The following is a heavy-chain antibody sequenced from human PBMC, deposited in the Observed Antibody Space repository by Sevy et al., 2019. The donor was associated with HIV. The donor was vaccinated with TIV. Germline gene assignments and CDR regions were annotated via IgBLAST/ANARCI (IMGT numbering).Heavy chain of an antibody. J-gene: IGHJ6*02. D-gene: IGHD5-12*01. Sequence: GGSLRLSCAASGFSFSSYEMSWVRQAPGKGLEWVSGIYPSGDSTFYADSVKGRFTISRDNSKNTLYLQMNSLRAEDTAVYYCAKDQRWLQSYYYYGMDVWGQGTTVTVSS. CDR3: AKDQRWLQSYYYYGMDV. V-gene: IGHV3-23*01. CDR2: IYPSGDST. CDR1: GFSFSSYE.